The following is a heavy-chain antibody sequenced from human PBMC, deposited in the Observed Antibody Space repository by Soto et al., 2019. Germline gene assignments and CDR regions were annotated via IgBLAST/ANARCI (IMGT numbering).Heavy chain of an antibody. Sequence: QVQLVQSGAEVKKPGSSVKVSCKASGGTFSSYAISWVRQAPGQGLEWMGGIIPIFGTANYAQKFQGRVTITADEYTSTAYMELSSLRSEDTAVYYCAREANYDSTGYGGYYYGMDVWGQGTTVTVSS. J-gene: IGHJ6*02. CDR1: GGTFSSYA. V-gene: IGHV1-69*01. CDR2: IIPIFGTA. D-gene: IGHD3-22*01. CDR3: AREANYDSTGYGGYYYGMDV.